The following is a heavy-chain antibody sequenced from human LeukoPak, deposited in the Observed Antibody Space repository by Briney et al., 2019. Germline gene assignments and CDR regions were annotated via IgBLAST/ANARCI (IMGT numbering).Heavy chain of an antibody. CDR1: GFTFSNYA. CDR2: ISGSGGST. D-gene: IGHD5-18*01. Sequence: GGSLRLSCAASGFTFSNYAMSWVRQAPGKGLEWVSAISGSGGSTYYADSVKGRFTISRDNSKNTLYLQMNSLRAEDTAVYYCAKGSESGYSYGYSYYYYMDVWGKGTTVTVSS. V-gene: IGHV3-23*01. J-gene: IGHJ6*03. CDR3: AKGSESGYSYGYSYYYYMDV.